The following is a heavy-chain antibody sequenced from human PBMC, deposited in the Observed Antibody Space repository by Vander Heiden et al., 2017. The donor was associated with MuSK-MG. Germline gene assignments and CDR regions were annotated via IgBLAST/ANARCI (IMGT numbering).Heavy chain of an antibody. CDR2: IFSNDEK. V-gene: IGHV2-26*01. CDR1: GFSLSTARMG. J-gene: IGHJ2*01. Sequence: QVTLKESGPVLVKPTETLTLTCTVSGFSLSTARMGVSWIRQPPGKALEWLAHIFSNDEKSYSPSLKSRLTISKDTSKSQVVLTMTNMDPVDTATYYCARILGSSGWYEWWYFDLWGRGTLVTVSS. D-gene: IGHD6-19*01. CDR3: ARILGSSGWYEWWYFDL.